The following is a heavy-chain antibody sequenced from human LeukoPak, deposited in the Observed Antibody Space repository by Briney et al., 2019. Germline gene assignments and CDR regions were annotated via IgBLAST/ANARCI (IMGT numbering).Heavy chain of an antibody. Sequence: PGGSLRLSCAASGFTFSNVWMSWVRKVPGKGLEWVGRIRRKTDGETTDHAAPVKGRFTISRDDSKNTLYLQMNSLKTEDTAVYYCARERMATIFDYWGQGTLVTVSS. CDR3: ARERMATIFDY. J-gene: IGHJ4*02. V-gene: IGHV3-15*01. CDR1: GFTFSNVW. CDR2: IRRKTDGETT. D-gene: IGHD5-24*01.